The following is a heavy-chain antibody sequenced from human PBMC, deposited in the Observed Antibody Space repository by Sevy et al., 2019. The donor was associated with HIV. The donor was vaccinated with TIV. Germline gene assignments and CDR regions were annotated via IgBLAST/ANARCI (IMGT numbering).Heavy chain of an antibody. CDR2: ISHDGINE. Sequence: GGSLRLSCIGSGFSFSYYGIHWVRRAPVKGLDWVALISHDGINEDYADSVKGRFTISRDNSKNTVYLEMNSLRNEDTAIYFCANAYTGSYSHSYLYALDVWGQGTTVTVSS. J-gene: IGHJ6*02. CDR3: ANAYTGSYSHSYLYALDV. D-gene: IGHD1-26*01. V-gene: IGHV3-30*18. CDR1: GFSFSYYG.